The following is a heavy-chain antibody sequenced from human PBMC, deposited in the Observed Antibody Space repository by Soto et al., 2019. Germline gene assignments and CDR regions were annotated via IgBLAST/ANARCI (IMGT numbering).Heavy chain of an antibody. J-gene: IGHJ6*02. CDR3: ASLTIFGVVTTYGMDV. D-gene: IGHD3-3*01. V-gene: IGHV1-69*01. CDR2: IIPIFGTA. CDR1: GGTFSSYA. Sequence: QVQLVQSGAEVKKPGSSVKVSCKASGGTFSSYAISWVRQAPGQGLEWMRGIIPIFGTANYAQKFQGRVTITADESTSTAYMELSSLRSEDTAVYYCASLTIFGVVTTYGMDVWGQGTTVTVSS.